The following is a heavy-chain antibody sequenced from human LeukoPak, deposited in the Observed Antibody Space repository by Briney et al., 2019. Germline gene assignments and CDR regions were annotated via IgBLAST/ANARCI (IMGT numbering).Heavy chain of an antibody. CDR2: IKQDGSEK. CDR3: ARGIGGVIVRDFDY. CDR1: GFTFSSYW. Sequence: GGSLRLSCAASGFTFSSYWMSWVRQAPGKGLEWVANIKQDGSEKYYVDSVKGRFTISRDNAKNSLYLQMNSLRAEDTAVYYCARGIGGVIVRDFDYWGQGTLVTVSS. J-gene: IGHJ4*02. D-gene: IGHD3-16*02. V-gene: IGHV3-7*01.